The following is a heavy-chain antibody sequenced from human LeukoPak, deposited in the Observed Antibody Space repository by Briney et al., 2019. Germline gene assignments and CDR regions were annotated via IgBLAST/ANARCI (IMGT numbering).Heavy chain of an antibody. J-gene: IGHJ3*02. D-gene: IGHD3-16*01. V-gene: IGHV1-2*06. CDR2: INPNSGGA. Sequence: ASVKVSCKASGYTFSGYYIHWVRQAPGQGLEWMGRINPNSGGADYAQTFQGRVTMTWDTSISTGNMELSRLRSDDTAVFYCATFMILDEGDFDIWGQGTMVTVSS. CDR1: GYTFSGYY. CDR3: ATFMILDEGDFDI.